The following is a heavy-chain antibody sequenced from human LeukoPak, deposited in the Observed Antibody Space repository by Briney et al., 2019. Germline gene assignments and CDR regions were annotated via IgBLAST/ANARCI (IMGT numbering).Heavy chain of an antibody. Sequence: SQTLSLACTVSGGSISSGGYYWSWIRQHPGKGLEWIGYIYYSGSTYYNPSLKSRVTISVDTSKNQFSLKLSSVTAADTAVYYCARAGVAMIVNWGQGTLVTVSS. CDR2: IYYSGST. J-gene: IGHJ4*02. V-gene: IGHV4-31*03. CDR1: GGSISSGGYY. CDR3: ARAGVAMIVN. D-gene: IGHD3-22*01.